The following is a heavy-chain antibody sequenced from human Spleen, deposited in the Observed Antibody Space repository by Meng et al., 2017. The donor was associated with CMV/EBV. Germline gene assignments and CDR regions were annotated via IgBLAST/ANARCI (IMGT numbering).Heavy chain of an antibody. V-gene: IGHV3-30*02. CDR1: GFTFSSYG. CDR2: IRYDGSNK. D-gene: IGHD5/OR15-5a*01. Sequence: GGSLRLSCAASGFTFSSYGMHWVRQAPGKGLEWVAFIRYDGSNKYYADSVKGRFTISRDNSKNTLYLQTNSLRAEDTAVYYCAKAIMSLANYYYGMDVWGQGTTVTVSS. J-gene: IGHJ6*02. CDR3: AKAIMSLANYYYGMDV.